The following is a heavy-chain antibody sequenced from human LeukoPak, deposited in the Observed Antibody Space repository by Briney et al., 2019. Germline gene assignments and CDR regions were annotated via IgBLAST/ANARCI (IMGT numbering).Heavy chain of an antibody. CDR3: ARVSTSWYQDWYFDL. Sequence: ASETLSLTCTVSGGSISSYYWSWIRQPAGKGLEWIGRIYISETTIYNPSLRSRVTMSVDTSKNQFSLKLSSVTAAGTAVYYCARVSTSWYQDWYFDLWGRGTLVTVSS. CDR2: IYISETT. J-gene: IGHJ2*01. D-gene: IGHD6-13*01. V-gene: IGHV4-4*07. CDR1: GGSISSYY.